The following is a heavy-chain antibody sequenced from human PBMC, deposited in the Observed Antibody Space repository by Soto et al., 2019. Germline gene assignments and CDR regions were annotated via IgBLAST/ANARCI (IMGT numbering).Heavy chain of an antibody. V-gene: IGHV1-3*01. CDR3: ARDKGRFQLPLNWFDH. CDR1: VYTFTSYA. Sequence: GXSVKVSCKASVYTFTSYAMHWVRQAPGQSLEWMGWINAGNGNTKYSQKFQGRVTITRDTSASTAYMELSSLRSEDTAVYYCARDKGRFQLPLNWFDHWGQGTLVTVSS. D-gene: IGHD6-6*01. CDR2: INAGNGNT. J-gene: IGHJ5*02.